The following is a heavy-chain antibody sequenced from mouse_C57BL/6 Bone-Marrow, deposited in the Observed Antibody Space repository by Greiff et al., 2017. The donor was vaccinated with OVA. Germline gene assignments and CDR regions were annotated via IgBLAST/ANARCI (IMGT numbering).Heavy chain of an antibody. CDR3: AKTYYEDWYFDV. J-gene: IGHJ1*03. Sequence: VKLVESGPGLVQPSQSLSITCTVSGFSLTSYGVHWVRQSPGKGLEWLGVIWRGGSTDYNAAFMSRLSITKDNSKSQVFFKMNSLQADDTAIYYCAKTYYEDWYFDVWGTGTTVTVSS. D-gene: IGHD2-10*01. CDR1: GFSLTSYG. CDR2: IWRGGST. V-gene: IGHV2-5*01.